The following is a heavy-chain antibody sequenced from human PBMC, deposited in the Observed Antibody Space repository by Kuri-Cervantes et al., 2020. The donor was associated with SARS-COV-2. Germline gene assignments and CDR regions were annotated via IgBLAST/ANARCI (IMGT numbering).Heavy chain of an antibody. Sequence: GESLKISCAASGFTFSSYAMHWVRQAPGKGLGWVAVISYDGSNKYYADSVKGRFTISRDNSKNTLYLQMNSLRAEDTAVYYCAREVIAAAGTGFDPWGQGTLVTVSS. J-gene: IGHJ5*02. CDR1: GFTFSSYA. V-gene: IGHV3-30-3*01. CDR2: ISYDGSNK. D-gene: IGHD6-13*01. CDR3: AREVIAAAGTGFDP.